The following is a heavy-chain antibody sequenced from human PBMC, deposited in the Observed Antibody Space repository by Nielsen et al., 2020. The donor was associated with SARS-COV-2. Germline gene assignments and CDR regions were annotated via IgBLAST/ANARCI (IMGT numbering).Heavy chain of an antibody. CDR2: IYHSGNT. CDR3: ARLRPGNYYNGRDV. Sequence: SETLSLTCAVSGDSISSSNWWSWVRQPPGKGLEWIGEIYHSGNTNYNPSLKSRVTISVDKSKNQFSLRLISVTAADTAVYYCARLRPGNYYNGRDVWGQGTTVTVSS. CDR1: GDSISSSNW. J-gene: IGHJ6*02. V-gene: IGHV4-4*02. D-gene: IGHD3-10*01.